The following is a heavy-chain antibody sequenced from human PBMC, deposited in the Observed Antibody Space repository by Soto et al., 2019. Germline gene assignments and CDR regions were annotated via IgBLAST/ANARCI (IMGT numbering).Heavy chain of an antibody. CDR1: GGSLSGYY. D-gene: IGHD3-16*01. V-gene: IGHV4-34*01. CDR2: INPSGST. CDR3: ARGLLGGAAA. J-gene: IGHJ5*02. Sequence: QVQLQQWGAGLLKPSETLSLTCAVYGGSLSGYYWSWIRQPPGQGLEWIGEINPSGSTSYIPSLESRVIMSVDTSKNQFSLRLSSVPAADTAVYYCARGLLGGAAAWGQGSLVTVSS.